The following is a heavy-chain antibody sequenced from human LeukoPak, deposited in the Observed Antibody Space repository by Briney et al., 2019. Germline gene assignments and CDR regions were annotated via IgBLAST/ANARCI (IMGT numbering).Heavy chain of an antibody. CDR2: IYYSGST. V-gene: IGHV4-39*07. J-gene: IGHJ5*02. Sequence: SETLSLTCTVSGGSISSSSYYWGWIRQPPGKGLEWIGSIYYSGSTYYNPSLKSRVTISVDTSKNQFSLKLSSVTAADTAVYYCARGTGTVRGVITRARFDPWGQGTLVTVSS. CDR3: ARGTGTVRGVITRARFDP. D-gene: IGHD3-10*01. CDR1: GGSISSSSYY.